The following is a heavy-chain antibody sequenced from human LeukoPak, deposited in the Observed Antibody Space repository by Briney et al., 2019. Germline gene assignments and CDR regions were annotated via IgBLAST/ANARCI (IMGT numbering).Heavy chain of an antibody. J-gene: IGHJ6*03. CDR1: GGSISSYF. CDR2: TFYRGST. Sequence: SETLSLTCTVSGGSISSYFWNWMRQSPGKGLEWIGKTFYRGSTNYNPSLKSRVTISVDTSKNQFSLKLSSVTAADTAVYYCARAHDYSNYGAPPPRNYYYYYYMDVWGKGTTVTVSS. V-gene: IGHV4-59*01. CDR3: ARAHDYSNYGAPPPRNYYYYYYMDV. D-gene: IGHD4-11*01.